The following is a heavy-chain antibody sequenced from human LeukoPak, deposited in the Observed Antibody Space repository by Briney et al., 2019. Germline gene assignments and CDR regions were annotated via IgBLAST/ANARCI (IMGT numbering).Heavy chain of an antibody. D-gene: IGHD3-16*01. V-gene: IGHV3-33*06. CDR2: IWFDGIRK. CDR1: GFTFSNYG. Sequence: GSLRLSCAASGFTFSNYGMHWFRQVPGKGLEWVTAIWFDGIRKYYADSVKGRLTISRDNSKNTLYLQMNSLRAEDTAVYYCVKDRTATYTLDYWGQGTLVTVSS. CDR3: VKDRTATYTLDY. J-gene: IGHJ4*02.